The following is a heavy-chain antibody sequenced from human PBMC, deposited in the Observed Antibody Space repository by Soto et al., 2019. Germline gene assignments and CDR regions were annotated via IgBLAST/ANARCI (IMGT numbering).Heavy chain of an antibody. Sequence: GGSLRLSCAAPGYTFGRHGMHWVRQSPGKGLEWVAVIWSDGINRFYADSVKGRFPFSRDNSKNTLYLRMDGLRGEDTAVYYCVRERAPFDAFDVWGQGTMVTVSS. CDR2: IWSDGINR. CDR3: VRERAPFDAFDV. CDR1: GYTFGRHG. J-gene: IGHJ3*01. V-gene: IGHV3-33*01.